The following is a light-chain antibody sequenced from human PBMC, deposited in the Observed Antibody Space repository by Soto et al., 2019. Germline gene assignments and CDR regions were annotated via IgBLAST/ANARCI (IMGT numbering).Light chain of an antibody. Sequence: EIVMTQSPATLSVSPGERATLSCRASQSVSSDLAWYQQKPGQAPRLLIYGASTRATGIPARLSGSGSGTEFTLTISSLQSEDFAVYYCQQYINWPLTFGPGTKVDIK. CDR1: QSVSSD. J-gene: IGKJ3*01. CDR2: GAS. V-gene: IGKV3-15*01. CDR3: QQYINWPLT.